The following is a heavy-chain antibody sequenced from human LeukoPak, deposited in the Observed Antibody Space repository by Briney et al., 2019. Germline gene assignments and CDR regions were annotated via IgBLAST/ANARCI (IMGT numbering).Heavy chain of an antibody. D-gene: IGHD6-19*01. Sequence: SETLSLTCAVSGYSNSSGYYWGWIRQPPGKGLEWIGSIYHSGSTYYNPSLKSRVTISVDTSKNQFSLKLSSVTSADTAVYYCASGAVAVQFDYWGQGTLVTVSS. J-gene: IGHJ4*02. V-gene: IGHV4-38-2*01. CDR2: IYHSGST. CDR1: GYSNSSGYY. CDR3: ASGAVAVQFDY.